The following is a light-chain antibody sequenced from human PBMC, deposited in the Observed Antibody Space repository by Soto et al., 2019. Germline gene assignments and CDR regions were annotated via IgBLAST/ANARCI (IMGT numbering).Light chain of an antibody. CDR3: QKYNQWPWT. CDR1: QSVSSN. Sequence: IVLTQSPGTLSLSPGERATLSCSASQSVSSNYLGCDQQKPGQAPRLLLYEASIRATGIPARFSGDGSGTEFTLTISSLQSEDFGIYYCQKYNQWPWTFGPGTKVDI. V-gene: IGKV3-15*01. CDR2: EAS. J-gene: IGKJ1*01.